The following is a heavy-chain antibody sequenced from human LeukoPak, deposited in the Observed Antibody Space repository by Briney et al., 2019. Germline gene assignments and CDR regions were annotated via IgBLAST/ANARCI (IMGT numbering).Heavy chain of an antibody. D-gene: IGHD3-3*01. Sequence: PGGSLRLSFAASGFTFSSYSMNWVRQAPGKGLEWVSSISSSSSYIYYADSVKGRFTISRDNAKNSLYLQMNSLRAEDTAVYYCARVGDFWSGYGDDAFDIWGQGTMVTVSS. CDR1: GFTFSSYS. V-gene: IGHV3-21*01. J-gene: IGHJ3*02. CDR3: ARVGDFWSGYGDDAFDI. CDR2: ISSSSSYI.